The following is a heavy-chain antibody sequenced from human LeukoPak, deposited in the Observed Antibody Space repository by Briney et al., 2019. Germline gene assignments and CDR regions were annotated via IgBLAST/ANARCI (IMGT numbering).Heavy chain of an antibody. J-gene: IGHJ4*02. D-gene: IGHD6-6*01. CDR1: GFTFSSYG. V-gene: IGHV3-48*01. CDR2: VSSSSSTI. CDR3: ARDPYSSSSFDF. Sequence: GGSLRLSCAASGFTFSSYGMNWVRQAPGKGLEWVSYVSSSSSTIYYADSVKGRFTISRDNAKNSLYLQINSLRAEDTAVYYCARDPYSSSSFDFWGQGTLVTVSS.